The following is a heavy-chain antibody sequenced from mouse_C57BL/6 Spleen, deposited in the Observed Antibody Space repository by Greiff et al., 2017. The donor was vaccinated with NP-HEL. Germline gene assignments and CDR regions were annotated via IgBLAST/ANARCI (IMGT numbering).Heavy chain of an antibody. Sequence: QVQLQQSGAELVRPGTSVKMSCKASGYTFTNYWIGWAKQRPGHGLEWIGDIYPGGGYTNYIEKFQGKATLTADKTSSTAYLQFSSLTSEDSAIYYCARERNYYGTSYGGYFDVWGTGTTVTVSS. D-gene: IGHD1-1*01. CDR1: GYTFTNYW. CDR2: IYPGGGYT. V-gene: IGHV1-63*01. J-gene: IGHJ1*03. CDR3: ARERNYYGTSYGGYFDV.